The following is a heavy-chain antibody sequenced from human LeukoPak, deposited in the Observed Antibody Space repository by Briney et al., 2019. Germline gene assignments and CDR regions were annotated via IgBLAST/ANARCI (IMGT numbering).Heavy chain of an antibody. V-gene: IGHV1-8*01. CDR1: GYTFTSCD. J-gene: IGHJ4*02. D-gene: IGHD6-19*01. CDR3: TRGSSGRRDN. Sequence: ASVTVSCKASGYTFTSCDINWVRQATGQGLEWMGWMNPNRGYTGYGLSFQGRITMTRDISIGTAYMELSNLTSEDTAIYYCTRGSSGRRDNWGQGTLVTVS. CDR2: MNPNRGYT.